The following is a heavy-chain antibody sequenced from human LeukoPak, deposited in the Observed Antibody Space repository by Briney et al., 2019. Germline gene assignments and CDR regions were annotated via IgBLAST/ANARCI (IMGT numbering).Heavy chain of an antibody. V-gene: IGHV4-59*12. Sequence: SETLSLTCTVSGGSISSYYWSWIRQPPGKGLEWIAYISDIGSINYNPSLKSRVTISLDTSKNQFSLKLSSVTAADTAVYYCARAFCSGSYYKTTNFDYWGQGTLVTVSS. D-gene: IGHD3-10*01. CDR2: ISDIGSI. CDR3: ARAFCSGSYYKTTNFDY. J-gene: IGHJ4*02. CDR1: GGSISSYY.